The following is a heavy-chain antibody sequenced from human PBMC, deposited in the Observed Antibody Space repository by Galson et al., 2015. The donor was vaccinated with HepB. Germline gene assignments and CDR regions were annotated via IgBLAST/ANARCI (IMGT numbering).Heavy chain of an antibody. V-gene: IGHV4-59*08. Sequence: LSLTCTVSGGSISSYYWSWIRQPPGKGLEWIGYIHYSGRSNYNPSLKSRVTISVDTSKNQFSLELRSVTAADTAVYFCATSYGDNSVGRFDFWGQGTLVTVSS. CDR2: IHYSGRS. CDR3: ATSYGDNSVGRFDF. D-gene: IGHD4-23*01. CDR1: GGSISSYY. J-gene: IGHJ4*02.